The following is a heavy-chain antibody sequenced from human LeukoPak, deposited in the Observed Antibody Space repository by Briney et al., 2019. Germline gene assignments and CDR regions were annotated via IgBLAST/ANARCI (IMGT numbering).Heavy chain of an antibody. J-gene: IGHJ5*02. CDR1: GYTFTSYA. Sequence: ASVTVSCKASGYTFTSYAMHWVRQAPGQRLEWMGWINAGNGNTKYSQKFQGRVTITRDTSASTAYMELSSLRSEDTAVYYCARERQTEYYDFWSGYYTNHNWFDPWGQGTLVTVSS. D-gene: IGHD3-3*01. CDR2: INAGNGNT. V-gene: IGHV1-3*01. CDR3: ARERQTEYYDFWSGYYTNHNWFDP.